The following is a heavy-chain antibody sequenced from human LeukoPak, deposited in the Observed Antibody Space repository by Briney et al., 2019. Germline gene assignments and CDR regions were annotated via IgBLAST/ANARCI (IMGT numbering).Heavy chain of an antibody. D-gene: IGHD3-16*01. CDR2: ISGGSGTYM. J-gene: IGHJ6*02. CDR1: GFTFTTYK. CDR3: ASDPVWNYYYYGMDV. V-gene: IGHV3-21*01. Sequence: GGSLRLSCAASGFTFTTYKMNWVRRAPGKGLEWVSSISGGSGTYMCYADSLRGRFTISRDNAKNSLYLQMNSLRAEATAVYYCASDPVWNYYYYGMDVWGQGATVTVSS.